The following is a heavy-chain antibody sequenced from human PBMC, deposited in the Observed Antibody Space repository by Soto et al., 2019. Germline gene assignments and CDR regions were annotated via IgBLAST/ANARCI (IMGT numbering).Heavy chain of an antibody. CDR1: GFTFSSYW. J-gene: IGHJ6*02. V-gene: IGHV3-74*01. CDR2: INSDGSST. CDR3: AREGRGVVVPGGMDV. D-gene: IGHD2-2*01. Sequence: EVQLVESGGGLVQPGGSLRLSCAASGFTFSSYWMHWVRQAPGKGLVWVSRINSDGSSTSYADSVKGRFTISRDNAKNTLYLEMNSLRAEDTAVYYCAREGRGVVVPGGMDVWGQGTTVTVSS.